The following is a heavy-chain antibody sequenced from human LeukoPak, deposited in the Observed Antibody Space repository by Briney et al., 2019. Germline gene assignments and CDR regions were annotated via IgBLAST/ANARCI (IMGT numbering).Heavy chain of an antibody. Sequence: GASVKVSCKASGYTFTGYYMHWVRQAPGQGLEWMGWINPNSGGTNYAQKFQGRVTMTRDTSISTAYMELSRLRSDDTAVYYCARVGYSSSWYGRLRFDYWGQGTLVTVSS. CDR1: GYTFTGYY. V-gene: IGHV1-2*02. CDR3: ARVGYSSSWYGRLRFDY. D-gene: IGHD6-13*01. CDR2: INPNSGGT. J-gene: IGHJ4*02.